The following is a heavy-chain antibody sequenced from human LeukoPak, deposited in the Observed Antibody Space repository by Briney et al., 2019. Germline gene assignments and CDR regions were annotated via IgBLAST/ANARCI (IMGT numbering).Heavy chain of an antibody. CDR3: ARLAASGPVAGSSSYYFDY. CDR1: GGSFSGYY. CDR2: INHSGST. J-gene: IGHJ4*02. V-gene: IGHV4-34*01. D-gene: IGHD6-19*01. Sequence: SETLSLTCAVYGGSFSGYYWSWIRQPPGKGLEWIGEINHSGSTNYNPSLKSRVTIPVDTSKNQFSLKLSSVTAADTAVYYCARLAASGPVAGSSSYYFDYWGQGTLVTVSS.